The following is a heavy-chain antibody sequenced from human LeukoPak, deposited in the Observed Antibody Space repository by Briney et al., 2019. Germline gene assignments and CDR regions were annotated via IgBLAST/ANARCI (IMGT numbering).Heavy chain of an antibody. V-gene: IGHV3-21*01. Sequence: GGSLRLSCAASGFTFSSYSMNWVRQAPGKGLEWVSSISSSSSYIYYADSVKGRFTISRDNAKNSQYLQMNSLRAEGTAVYYCARDPTWDYGPRPHNWFDPWGQGTLVTVSS. D-gene: IGHD4-17*01. J-gene: IGHJ5*02. CDR3: ARDPTWDYGPRPHNWFDP. CDR2: ISSSSSYI. CDR1: GFTFSSYS.